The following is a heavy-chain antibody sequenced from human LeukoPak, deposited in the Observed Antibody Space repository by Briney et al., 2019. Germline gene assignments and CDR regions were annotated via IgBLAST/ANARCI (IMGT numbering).Heavy chain of an antibody. V-gene: IGHV3-23*01. CDR2: ISGSGGST. CDR3: AKGEPAVTYYYYGMDV. J-gene: IGHJ6*02. CDR1: GFTFSSYA. Sequence: GGSLRLSCAASGFTFSSYAMSWIRQAPGKGLEWVSAISGSGGSTYYADSVKGRFTISRDNSKNTLYLQTNSLRAEDTAVYYCAKGEPAVTYYYYGMDVWGQGTTVTVSS. D-gene: IGHD2-2*01.